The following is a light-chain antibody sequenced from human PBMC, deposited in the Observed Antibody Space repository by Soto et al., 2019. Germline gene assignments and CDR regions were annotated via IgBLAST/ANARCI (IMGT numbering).Light chain of an antibody. CDR3: QQSYRSPYT. CDR1: QNINIY. V-gene: IGKV1-39*01. Sequence: IQLTQSPSSLSASVGARVTVTCRASQNINIYLNWYQQKPGKAPTLLIYGASSLQSGVPSRFSGGGSRTALTLTISRLQTEDLATYYCQQSYRSPYTFGQGTKLEI. J-gene: IGKJ2*01. CDR2: GAS.